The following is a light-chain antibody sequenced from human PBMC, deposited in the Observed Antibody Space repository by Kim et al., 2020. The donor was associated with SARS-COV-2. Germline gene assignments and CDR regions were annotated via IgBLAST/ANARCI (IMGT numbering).Light chain of an antibody. CDR2: GNS. CDR3: QSYDSSLSGSV. CDR1: SSNIGAGYD. Sequence: VLTQPPSVSGAPGQRVTISCTGSSSNIGAGYDVHWYQQLPGTAPKLLIYGNSNRPSGVPDRFSGSKSGTSASLAITGLQAEDEADYYCQSYDSSLSGSVFGGGTQLTVL. J-gene: IGLJ3*02. V-gene: IGLV1-40*01.